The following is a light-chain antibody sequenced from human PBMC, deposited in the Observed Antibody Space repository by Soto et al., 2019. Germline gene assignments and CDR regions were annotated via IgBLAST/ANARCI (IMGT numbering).Light chain of an antibody. CDR1: SSDVGGYNY. J-gene: IGLJ1*01. CDR3: SSYTSSSTRV. CDR2: EVS. Sequence: QSALTQPASVSGSPGQSITISCTGTSSDVGGYNYVSWYQQHPGKAPKLMIYEVSNRPSGVSNRFSGSKSGNTASLTTSGLQAEDEAGYYCSSYTSSSTRVFGSGTKVTVL. V-gene: IGLV2-14*01.